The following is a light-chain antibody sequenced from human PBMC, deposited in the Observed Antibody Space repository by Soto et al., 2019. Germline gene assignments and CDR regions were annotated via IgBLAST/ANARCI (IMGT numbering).Light chain of an antibody. Sequence: QSVLTQPRSVSGAPGQRVTISSIGAGYDVHWYQQLPGTAPKVLIYGNNKRPSGVPDRFSGSKSGTSASLAITGLQAEDEADYYCQSYDSSLSGWVFGGGTKLTVL. J-gene: IGLJ3*02. CDR2: GNN. CDR1: GAGYD. CDR3: QSYDSSLSGWV. V-gene: IGLV1-40*01.